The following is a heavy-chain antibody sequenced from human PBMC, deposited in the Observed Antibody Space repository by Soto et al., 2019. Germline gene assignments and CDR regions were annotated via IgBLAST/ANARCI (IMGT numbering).Heavy chain of an antibody. CDR2: IDPSDSYI. V-gene: IGHV5-10-1*01. Sequence: GESLKISCKGSGYSFTSYWINWVHQMPGKGLEWMGRIDPSDSYINYSPSFQGHVTISADKSISTAYLQWSSLKASDTAMYYCARLQVVMELNGMDVWGQGTTVTVSS. CDR3: ARLQVVMELNGMDV. J-gene: IGHJ6*02. D-gene: IGHD2-15*01. CDR1: GYSFTSYW.